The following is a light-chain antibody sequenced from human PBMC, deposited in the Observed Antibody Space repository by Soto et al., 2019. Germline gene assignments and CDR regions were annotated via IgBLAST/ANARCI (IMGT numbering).Light chain of an antibody. Sequence: QSVLTPPPSASSTPGQTVTISCSGSTSNIGTFYVYWYQHLPGTAPKLLIYLGDQRASGVSDRFSGSKSGTSASLAIAGLPAEDEGDYYCQSYDSSLSGYVFGTGTQVTVL. CDR3: QSYDSSLSGYV. J-gene: IGLJ1*01. CDR2: LGD. V-gene: IGLV1-47*02. CDR1: TSNIGTFY.